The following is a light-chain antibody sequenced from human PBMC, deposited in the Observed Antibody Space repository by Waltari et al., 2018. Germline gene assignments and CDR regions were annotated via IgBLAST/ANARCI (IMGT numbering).Light chain of an antibody. V-gene: IGLV1-44*01. CDR1: SSNIGRNS. CDR2: RSD. CDR3: AAWDDSLNAWI. Sequence: QSLLTQPPSISGAPGQRVTISCSGGSSNIGRNSLHWYEQVPGTAPKLLIFRSDQRPSGVSDRFSGSKSGTSASLTITGLLSADEADYICAAWDDSLNAWIFGGGTRLTVL. J-gene: IGLJ3*02.